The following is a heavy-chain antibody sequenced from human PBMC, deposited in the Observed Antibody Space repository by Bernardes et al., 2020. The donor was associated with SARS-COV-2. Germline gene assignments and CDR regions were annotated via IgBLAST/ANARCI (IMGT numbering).Heavy chain of an antibody. CDR3: ARLQRIVMGRAGNYYYTDV. Sequence: SGPTLVKPTQTLTLTCTFSGFSLTTSGMCVSWIRQPPGKALEWLARIDWDDDKFYSTSLKTRLTISKDTSKNQVVLTMMNMDPVDTATYYCARLQRIVMGRAGNYYYTDVWGKGTTVTVSS. CDR2: IDWDDDK. CDR1: GFSLTTSGMC. D-gene: IGHD3-10*01. V-gene: IGHV2-70*17. J-gene: IGHJ6*03.